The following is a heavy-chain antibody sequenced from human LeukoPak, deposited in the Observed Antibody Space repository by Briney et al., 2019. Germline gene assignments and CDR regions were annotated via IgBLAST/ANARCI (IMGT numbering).Heavy chain of an antibody. J-gene: IGHJ6*02. D-gene: IGHD3-16*01. V-gene: IGHV3-21*01. Sequence: GGSLTLSCAASGFIFSSYKMNWVRQDPGKGMEWVSSISGSSSYIYYADSVKGRLTISRDNAKNSLYLQMNSLRAEDTAVYYCARDSAVMALLGMDVWGQGTTGTVSS. CDR1: GFIFSSYK. CDR2: ISGSSSYI. CDR3: ARDSAVMALLGMDV.